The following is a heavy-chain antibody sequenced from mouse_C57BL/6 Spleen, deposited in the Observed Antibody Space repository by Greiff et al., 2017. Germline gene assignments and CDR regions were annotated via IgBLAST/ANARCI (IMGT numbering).Heavy chain of an antibody. CDR2: LYPGDGDT. Sequence: QVQLQQSGPELVKPGASVKISCKASGYAFSSSWMNWVKQRPGKGLEWIGRLYPGDGDTNYNGKFKGKATLTADKASSTAYMQLSSLTSEDSAVYFCARWGDDHAGFDYWGQGTTLTVSS. CDR3: ARWGDDHAGFDY. V-gene: IGHV1-82*01. CDR1: GYAFSSSW. J-gene: IGHJ2*01.